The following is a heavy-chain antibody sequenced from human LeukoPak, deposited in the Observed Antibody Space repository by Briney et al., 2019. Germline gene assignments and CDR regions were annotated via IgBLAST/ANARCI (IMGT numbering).Heavy chain of an antibody. J-gene: IGHJ2*01. CDR3: ARGKSATARDSNWYLDL. Sequence: ASVKVSCKASGYYMHWVRQAPGQGLEWMGWINPNSGGTKYAQKFQGRVTMTRDTSISTAYMELSRLRSDDTAVYYCARGKSATARDSNWYLDLWGRGTLVTVSS. CDR2: INPNSGGT. D-gene: IGHD6-6*01. CDR1: GYY. V-gene: IGHV1-2*02.